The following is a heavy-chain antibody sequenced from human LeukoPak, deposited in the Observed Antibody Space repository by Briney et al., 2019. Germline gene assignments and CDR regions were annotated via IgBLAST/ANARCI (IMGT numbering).Heavy chain of an antibody. D-gene: IGHD6-13*01. CDR2: VIHSGST. CDR3: AGRFGRLAAGGTPFDF. Sequence: PSETLSLTCAVYGGSFGDFYWTWVRQTPEKGLGWVGEVIHSGSTTYNPSLKSRISISVDTSKKQFNLKLRSVTAEDTALYYCAGRFGRLAAGGTPFDFWGQGTLVTVSS. V-gene: IGHV4-34*12. J-gene: IGHJ4*02. CDR1: GGSFGDFY.